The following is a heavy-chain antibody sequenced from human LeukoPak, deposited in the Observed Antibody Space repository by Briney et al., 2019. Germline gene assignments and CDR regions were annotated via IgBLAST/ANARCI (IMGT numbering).Heavy chain of an antibody. V-gene: IGHV3-23*01. CDR2: ISGSGGST. D-gene: IGHD3-10*01. J-gene: IGHJ4*02. CDR1: GFTFSSYA. Sequence: GGSLRLSCAASGFTFSSYAMSWVRQAPGKGLEWVSAISGSGGSTYYADSVKGRFTISRDNSKNTLYLRMNSLRAEDTAVYYCAKGSIRGVIITALDYWGQGTLVTVSS. CDR3: AKGSIRGVIITALDY.